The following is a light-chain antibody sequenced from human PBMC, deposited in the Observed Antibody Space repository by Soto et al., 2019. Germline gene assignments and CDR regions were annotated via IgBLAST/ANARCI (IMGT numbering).Light chain of an antibody. CDR1: QSLLHINGYNY. Sequence: DIVMTQSPLSLPVTPGEPASISCRSSQSLLHINGYNYLDWYLQKPGQSPQLLISLGSNRASGVPDRFRGSGSGTDFTLKISRVEAEDVGVYYCMQALQSPLYTFGQGTKLEIK. CDR3: MQALQSPLYT. CDR2: LGS. V-gene: IGKV2-28*01. J-gene: IGKJ2*01.